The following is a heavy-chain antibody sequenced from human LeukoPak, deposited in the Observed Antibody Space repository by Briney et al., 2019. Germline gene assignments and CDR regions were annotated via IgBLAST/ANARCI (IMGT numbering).Heavy chain of an antibody. D-gene: IGHD3-16*02. CDR3: AKTVSGSYSYQGGDY. CDR1: GFTFSSYA. CDR2: ISGSGENT. Sequence: GGSLRLSCAASGFTFSSYAMSWVRQAPGKGLEWVSAISGSGENTNYADSVKGRFTMSRDNSRNMLYLQMNSLRDEDTARYYCAKTVSGSYSYQGGDYWGQGTLVTVSS. V-gene: IGHV3-23*01. J-gene: IGHJ4*02.